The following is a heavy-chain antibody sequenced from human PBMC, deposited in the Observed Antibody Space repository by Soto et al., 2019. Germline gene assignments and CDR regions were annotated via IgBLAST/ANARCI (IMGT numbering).Heavy chain of an antibody. J-gene: IGHJ4*02. CDR1: GFTFSNYA. CDR2: ISGSGSST. CDR3: AKWPYGDYPGWADS. V-gene: IGHV3-23*01. Sequence: EVQLLESGGGLVQPGGSLRLSCVVSGFTFSNYAMSWVRQAPGKGLEWVSVISGSGSSTHYADSLRGRFTTSRDNSEKTLYLQMNALRAEDTAVYYCAKWPYGDYPGWADSWGQGTLVTVSS. D-gene: IGHD4-17*01.